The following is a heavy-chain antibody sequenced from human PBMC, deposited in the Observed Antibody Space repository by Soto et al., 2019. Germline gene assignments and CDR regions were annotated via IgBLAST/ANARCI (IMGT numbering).Heavy chain of an antibody. CDR1: GFTFSSYA. CDR2: ISYDGSNK. CDR3: ARGGCSGGSCSQGRFDP. V-gene: IGHV3-30-3*01. D-gene: IGHD2-15*01. J-gene: IGHJ5*02. Sequence: QVQLVESGGGVVQPGRSLRLSCAASGFTFSSYAMHWVRQAPGKGLEWVAVISYDGSNKYYADSVKGRFTISRDNSKNXRYLQMNSLRAEDTAVYYCARGGCSGGSCSQGRFDPWGQGTLVTVSS.